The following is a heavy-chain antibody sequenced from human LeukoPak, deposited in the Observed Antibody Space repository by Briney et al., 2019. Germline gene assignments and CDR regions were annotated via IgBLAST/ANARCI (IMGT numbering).Heavy chain of an antibody. CDR3: ARGSGITMVRGVHFDY. D-gene: IGHD3-10*01. J-gene: IGHJ4*02. CDR1: GYTFTGYY. V-gene: IGHV1-2*02. CDR2: INPNSGGT. Sequence: ASVKVSCKASGYTFTGYYMHWVRQAPGQGLEWMGWINPNSGGTNYAQKFQGRVTMTRDTSISTAYMELSRLRSDDTAVYYCARGSGITMVRGVHFDYWGQGTLVTVSS.